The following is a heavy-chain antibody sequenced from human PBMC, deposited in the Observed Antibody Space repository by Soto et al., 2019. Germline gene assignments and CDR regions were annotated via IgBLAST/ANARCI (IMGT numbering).Heavy chain of an antibody. CDR3: ARDRREREWLVLGNHYYGMDV. J-gene: IGHJ6*02. CDR2: IWYDGSNK. CDR1: GFTFNTYG. V-gene: IGHV3-33*01. D-gene: IGHD6-19*01. Sequence: QVQLVESGGGGVQPGRSLRLSCAASGFTFNTYGMHWVRQAPGKGLEWVAVIWYDGSNKYYADSVKGRFTTSRDNSKNKLYLQMNSLRVEDTAVYYCARDRREREWLVLGNHYYGMDVWGQGTTVTVS.